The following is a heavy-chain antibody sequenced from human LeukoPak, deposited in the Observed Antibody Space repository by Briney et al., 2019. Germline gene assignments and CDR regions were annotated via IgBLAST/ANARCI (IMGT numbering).Heavy chain of an antibody. Sequence: PSETLSLTCTVSGGSISSYYWSWIRQPPGKGLEWIGYIYYSRSTNYNPPLQSRVTISVDTSKNQFSLKLSSVTAADTAVYYCARHSSSVSIRFDPWGQGALVTVSS. CDR1: GGSISSYY. J-gene: IGHJ5*02. D-gene: IGHD6-6*01. CDR2: IYYSRST. CDR3: ARHSSSVSIRFDP. V-gene: IGHV4-59*08.